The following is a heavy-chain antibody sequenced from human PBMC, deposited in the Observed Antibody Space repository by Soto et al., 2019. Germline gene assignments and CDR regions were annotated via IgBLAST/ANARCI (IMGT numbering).Heavy chain of an antibody. V-gene: IGHV4-61*01. Sequence: SETLSLTCTVSGGSVSSGSYYCTWIRQPPEKGLQWIGYIYYSGSTNYNPSLKSRVTISVATSKNQFSLKLSSVTAADTAVYYCARVRLGIAARPFDYWGQGTLVTVSS. J-gene: IGHJ4*02. D-gene: IGHD6-6*01. CDR1: GGSVSSGSYY. CDR2: IYYSGST. CDR3: ARVRLGIAARPFDY.